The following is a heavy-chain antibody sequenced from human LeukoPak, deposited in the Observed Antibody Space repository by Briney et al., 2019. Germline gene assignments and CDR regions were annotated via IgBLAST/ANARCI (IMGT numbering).Heavy chain of an antibody. CDR1: GYTLTELS. Sequence: GASVKVSCKGSGYTLTELSMHWGRQAPGKGLEWMGGFDPEDGETIYAQKFQGRVTMTEDTSTDTAYMALSSLRSEDTAVYYCATAQYYYDSSGYYYFDYWGQGTLVTVSS. J-gene: IGHJ4*02. V-gene: IGHV1-24*01. CDR2: FDPEDGET. CDR3: ATAQYYYDSSGYYYFDY. D-gene: IGHD3-22*01.